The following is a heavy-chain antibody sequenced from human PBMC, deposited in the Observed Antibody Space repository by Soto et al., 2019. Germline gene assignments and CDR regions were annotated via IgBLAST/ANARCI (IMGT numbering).Heavy chain of an antibody. J-gene: IGHJ3*02. CDR2: IYYSGST. Sequence: SETLSLTCTVSGGSISSGGYYWSWIRQHPGKGLEWIGYIYYSGSTYYNPSLKSRVTISVDTSKNQFSLKLSSVTAADTAVYYCAIDYDSSGYRIWGQGTMVTVSS. V-gene: IGHV4-31*03. D-gene: IGHD3-22*01. CDR1: GGSISSGGYY. CDR3: AIDYDSSGYRI.